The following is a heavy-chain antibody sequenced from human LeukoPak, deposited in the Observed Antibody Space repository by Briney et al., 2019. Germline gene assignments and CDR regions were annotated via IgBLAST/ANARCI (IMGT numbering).Heavy chain of an antibody. Sequence: PSETLSLTCTVSRGSISSYYWGWIRQPPGKGLEWIGYNYYSGSTNYNPSLKSRVTISVDTSKNQFSLKLSSVTAADMAVYYCARAKYYDILTGHWYYFDNWGQGTLVTVSS. D-gene: IGHD3-9*01. CDR3: ARAKYYDILTGHWYYFDN. CDR2: NYYSGST. J-gene: IGHJ4*02. V-gene: IGHV4-59*01. CDR1: RGSISSYY.